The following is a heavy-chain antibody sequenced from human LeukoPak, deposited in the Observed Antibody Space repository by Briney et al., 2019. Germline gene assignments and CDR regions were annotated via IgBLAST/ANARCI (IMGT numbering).Heavy chain of an antibody. CDR3: AREYYDSSGSQGDYFDY. V-gene: IGHV3-30*03. Sequence: GSLRLSCAASGFIFSKNGMNWVRQAPGKGLEWVAFISYDGTSKYYADSVKGRFTISRDNSKSTLYLQMNSLRAEDTAVYYCAREYYDSSGSQGDYFDYWGQGTLVTVSS. J-gene: IGHJ4*02. CDR2: ISYDGTSK. D-gene: IGHD3-22*01. CDR1: GFIFSKNG.